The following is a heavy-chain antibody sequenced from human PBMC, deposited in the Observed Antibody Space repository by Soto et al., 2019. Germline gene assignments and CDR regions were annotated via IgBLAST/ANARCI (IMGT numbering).Heavy chain of an antibody. Sequence: QVQLVQSGAEVKKPGSSVKVSCKASGGTFSSYAISWVRQAPGQGLEWMGGIIPIFGTANYAQKFQGRVTITADESTSTAYMELSSLRSEDTAVYYCARARGHRYCSGGSCYSSGAFDIWGQGTMVTVSS. CDR2: IIPIFGTA. CDR3: ARARGHRYCSGGSCYSSGAFDI. D-gene: IGHD2-15*01. V-gene: IGHV1-69*12. CDR1: GGTFSSYA. J-gene: IGHJ3*02.